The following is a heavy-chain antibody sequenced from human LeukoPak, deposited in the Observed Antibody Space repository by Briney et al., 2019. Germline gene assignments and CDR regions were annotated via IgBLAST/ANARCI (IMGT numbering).Heavy chain of an antibody. CDR2: TVGSRPDT. Sequence: GGSLRLSCAASGFTFTNYATSWVRQTPGKGLEWVSATVGSRPDTYHADSVKGRFTVSRDNSKNTLYLQMNSLRAEDTAVYYCAKDLLGGGQGTLVTVSS. CDR1: GFTFTNYA. D-gene: IGHD7-27*01. CDR3: AKDLLG. V-gene: IGHV3-23*01. J-gene: IGHJ4*02.